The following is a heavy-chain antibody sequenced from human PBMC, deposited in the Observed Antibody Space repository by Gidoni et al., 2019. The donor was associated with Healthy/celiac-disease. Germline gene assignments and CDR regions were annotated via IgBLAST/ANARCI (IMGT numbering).Heavy chain of an antibody. CDR2: IFSNDEK. CDR3: ARTYYYDSSGYYYGLMDAFDI. V-gene: IGHV2-26*01. J-gene: IGHJ3*02. D-gene: IGHD3-22*01. CDR1: GFSLSNASMG. Sequence: QVTLKESGPVLVKPTETLTLTCTVSGFSLSNASMGVSWIRQPPGKALEWLAHIFSNDEKSYSTSLKSRLTISKDTSKSQVVLTMTNMDPVDTATYYCARTYYYDSSGYYYGLMDAFDIWGQGTMVTVSS.